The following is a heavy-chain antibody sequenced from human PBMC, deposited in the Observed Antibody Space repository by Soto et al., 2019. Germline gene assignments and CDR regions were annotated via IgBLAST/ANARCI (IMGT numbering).Heavy chain of an antibody. Sequence: SVKVSCKASGGTFSSYAISWVRQAPGQGLEWMGGIIPIFGTANYAQKFQGRVTITADESTSTAYMELSSLRSEDTAVYYCARDRYYYDSSGYYSNAFDIWGQGTMVTVSS. CDR1: GGTFSSYA. J-gene: IGHJ3*02. D-gene: IGHD3-22*01. CDR3: ARDRYYYDSSGYYSNAFDI. V-gene: IGHV1-69*13. CDR2: IIPIFGTA.